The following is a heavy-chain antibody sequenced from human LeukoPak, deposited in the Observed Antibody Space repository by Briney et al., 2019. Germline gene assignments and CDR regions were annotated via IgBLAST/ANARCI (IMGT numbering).Heavy chain of an antibody. CDR1: GFTFSSYW. CDR2: IKRDGSEK. J-gene: IGHJ4*02. D-gene: IGHD1-26*01. V-gene: IGHV3-7*01. Sequence: GGSLRLSCAASGFTFSSYWMSWVRQAPGKGLEWVANIKRDGSEKYYVDSVKGRFTISRDNAKNSLFLQMNSLRAEDTAVYYCARDLSGWELQEYWGQGTLVTVSS. CDR3: ARDLSGWELQEY.